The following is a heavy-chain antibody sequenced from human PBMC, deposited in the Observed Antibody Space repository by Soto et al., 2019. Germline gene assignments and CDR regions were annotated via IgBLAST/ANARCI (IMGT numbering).Heavy chain of an antibody. J-gene: IGHJ4*02. V-gene: IGHV3-30-3*01. D-gene: IGHD6-13*01. CDR1: GFTFSSYA. CDR2: ISYDGSNK. CDR3: AREGYSSSCSDY. Sequence: QVQLVESGGGVVQPGRSLRLSCAASGFTFSSYAMHWVRQAPGKGLEWVAVISYDGSNKYYADSVKGRFTISRDNSKNTLYLQMNSLRAEDTAVYYCAREGYSSSCSDYWGQGTLVTVSS.